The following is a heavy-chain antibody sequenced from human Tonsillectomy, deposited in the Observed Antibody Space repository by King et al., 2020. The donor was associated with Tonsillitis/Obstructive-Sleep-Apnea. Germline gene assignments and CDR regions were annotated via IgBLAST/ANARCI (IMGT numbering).Heavy chain of an antibody. CDR1: GGSFSGYY. D-gene: IGHD2-2*01. V-gene: IGHV4-34*01. J-gene: IGHJ6*03. CDR3: ARGSIVVVPAANYYYYYLDV. Sequence: VQLQQWGAGLLKPSETLSLTCAVYGGSFSGYYWSWIRQPPGKGLEWIGEINHSGSTNYNPSLKSRVTTSVDTSKNQFSLKLSSVTAADTAVYYCARGSIVVVPAANYYYYYLDVWGKGTTATVSS. CDR2: INHSGST.